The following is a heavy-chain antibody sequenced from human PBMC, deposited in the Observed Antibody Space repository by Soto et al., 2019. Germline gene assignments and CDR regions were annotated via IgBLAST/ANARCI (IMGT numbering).Heavy chain of an antibody. V-gene: IGHV1-69*02. CDR3: ARIGRNYYGSGSYSPQDY. CDR1: GGTFSSYT. CDR2: IIPILGIA. J-gene: IGHJ4*02. Sequence: QVQLVQSGAEVKKPGSSVKVSCKASGGTFSSYTISWVRQAPGQGLEWMGRIIPILGIANYAQKLQGRVTTTADKATSTADMELSSLRSEDTAVYYCARIGRNYYGSGSYSPQDYWGQGTLVTVSS. D-gene: IGHD3-10*01.